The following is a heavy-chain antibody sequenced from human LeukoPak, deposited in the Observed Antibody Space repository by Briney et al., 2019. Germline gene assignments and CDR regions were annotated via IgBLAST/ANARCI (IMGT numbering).Heavy chain of an antibody. CDR3: ARGAYSYGHPPSLDY. V-gene: IGHV4-59*01. Sequence: SETLSLTCTVSGGSISSYYWSWIRQPPGKGLEWIGYIYYSGSTNYNPSPKSRVTISVDTSKNQFSLKLTSVTAANTALYYCARGAYSYGHPPSLDYWGQGTLVTVSS. J-gene: IGHJ4*02. CDR1: GGSISSYY. D-gene: IGHD5-18*01. CDR2: IYYSGST.